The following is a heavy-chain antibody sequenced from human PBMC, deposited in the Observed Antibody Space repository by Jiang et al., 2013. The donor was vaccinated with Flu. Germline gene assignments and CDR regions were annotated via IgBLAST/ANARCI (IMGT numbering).Heavy chain of an antibody. Sequence: QLLESGGGVVQPGGSLTLSCAASGFSFSYFAMFWVRQSPGKGPEWVASVRHDGSNKFYVDSVKGRFTISRDNSRNTLYLQMNSLRPEDTAVYYCVTLRGSSFDTYLADFWGQGTLVTVSS. CDR1: GFSFSYFA. CDR3: VTLRGSSFDTYLADF. V-gene: IGHV3-30*02. CDR2: VRHDGSNK. D-gene: IGHD3-3*02. J-gene: IGHJ4*02.